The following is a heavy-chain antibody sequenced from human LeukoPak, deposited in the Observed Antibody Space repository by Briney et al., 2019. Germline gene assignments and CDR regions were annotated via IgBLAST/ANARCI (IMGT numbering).Heavy chain of an antibody. Sequence: SGGSLRLSCAASGFTFSTYWMHWVCQAPGRGLVWVSRINSDGSSTSYADSVKGRFTISRENAKNSLYLQMNSLRAGDTAVYYCARGYGYSYDYWGQGTLVTVSS. V-gene: IGHV3-74*01. J-gene: IGHJ4*02. CDR1: GFTFSTYW. CDR3: ARGYGYSYDY. CDR2: INSDGSST. D-gene: IGHD5-18*01.